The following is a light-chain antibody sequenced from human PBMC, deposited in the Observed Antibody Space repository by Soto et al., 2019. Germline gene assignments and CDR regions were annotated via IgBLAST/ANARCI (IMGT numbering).Light chain of an antibody. CDR2: GAS. V-gene: IGKV3-20*01. CDR3: QQYGSSPAIT. Sequence: ALTQSPGTLSSSPGERATLSCRASQSVSSSYLAWYQQKPGQAPRLLIYGASSRATGIPDRFSGSGSGTDFTLTINRLEPEDFAVYYCQQYGSSPAITFGQGTRLEIK. J-gene: IGKJ5*01. CDR1: QSVSSSY.